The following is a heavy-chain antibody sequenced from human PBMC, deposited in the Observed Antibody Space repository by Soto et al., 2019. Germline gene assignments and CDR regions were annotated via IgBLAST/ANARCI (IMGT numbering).Heavy chain of an antibody. CDR1: GDSIGTTHSY. Sequence: SETLSLTCTVSGDSIGTTHSYWAWIRQSPGKGLEWIGNIHYSGSTYYMPSLRSRVTLSVDTSKNQFSLRLTSVTAEDTAVYYCARHEGNGNVWPLDYWGQGILFTVSS. V-gene: IGHV4-39*01. D-gene: IGHD2-8*01. CDR2: IHYSGST. J-gene: IGHJ4*02. CDR3: ARHEGNGNVWPLDY.